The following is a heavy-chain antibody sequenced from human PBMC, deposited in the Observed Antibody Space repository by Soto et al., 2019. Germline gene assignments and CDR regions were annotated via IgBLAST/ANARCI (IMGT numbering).Heavy chain of an antibody. CDR3: ARDAVSVAVAALNYFDY. V-gene: IGHV3-33*01. Sequence: PGGSLRLSCAASGFTFSSYGMHWVRQAPGKGLEWVAVIWYDGSNKYYADSVKGRFTISRDNSKNTLYLQMNSLRAEDTAVYYCARDAVSVAVAALNYFDYWGQGTLVTVSS. D-gene: IGHD6-19*01. CDR2: IWYDGSNK. J-gene: IGHJ4*02. CDR1: GFTFSSYG.